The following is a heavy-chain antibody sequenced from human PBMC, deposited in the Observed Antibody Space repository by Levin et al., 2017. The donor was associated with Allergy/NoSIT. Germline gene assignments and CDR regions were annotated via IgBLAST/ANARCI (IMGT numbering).Heavy chain of an antibody. CDR2: IYYSGST. V-gene: IGHV4-31*03. D-gene: IGHD3-22*01. J-gene: IGHJ4*02. CDR3: ARGEPTYYDSGGYQKYYFHY. Sequence: PSETLSLTCTVSGGSISSGGYYWSWIRQHPGKGLEWIGYIYYSGSTYYNPSLKSRVTISVDTSKKQFSLKLSSVTAADTAVYYCARGEPTYYDSGGYQKYYFHYWGQGTLVTVSS. CDR1: GGSISSGGYY.